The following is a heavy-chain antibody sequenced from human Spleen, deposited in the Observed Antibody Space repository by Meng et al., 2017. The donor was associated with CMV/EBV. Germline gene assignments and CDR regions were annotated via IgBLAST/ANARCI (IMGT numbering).Heavy chain of an antibody. CDR1: TFSSYY. V-gene: IGHV1-3*01. CDR3: ARVVSIYGNPPKDNWFDP. D-gene: IGHD3-10*01. Sequence: TFSSYYMHWVRQALGQGLEWMGWINAGNGNTKYSQKFQGRVTITRDTSASTAYMELSSLRSEDTAVYYCARVVSIYGNPPKDNWFDPWGQGTLVTVSS. CDR2: INAGNGNT. J-gene: IGHJ5*02.